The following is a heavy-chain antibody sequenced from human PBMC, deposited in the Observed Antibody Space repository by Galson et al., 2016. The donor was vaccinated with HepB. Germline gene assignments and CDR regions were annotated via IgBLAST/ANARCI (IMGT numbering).Heavy chain of an antibody. CDR3: ARLSGDFWPVGY. CDR2: IYYTGRT. V-gene: IGHV4-39*01. D-gene: IGHD3/OR15-3a*01. Sequence: SETLSLTCTVSGGSISGSSYWWGWIRQPPGKGLEWIGSIYYTGRTSYNPSLKSRVTASVDTSKNQFSLELSSVTAADTAVYYCARLSGDFWPVGYWGQGILVTVSS. J-gene: IGHJ4*02. CDR1: GGSISGSSYW.